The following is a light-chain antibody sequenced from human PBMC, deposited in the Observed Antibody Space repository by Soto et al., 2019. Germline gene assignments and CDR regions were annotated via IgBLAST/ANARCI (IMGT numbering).Light chain of an antibody. J-gene: IGKJ2*01. CDR1: QSVSSN. CDR3: QQYNNWPGT. CDR2: GAS. Sequence: DIVMTQSPATLSVSPGERATLSCRASQSVSSNLAWYQQKPGQAPRLLIHGASTRATGIPARFSGSGSGTEFTLTISSLQSEDFAVYSCQQYNNWPGTFGQGTTLEIK. V-gene: IGKV3-15*01.